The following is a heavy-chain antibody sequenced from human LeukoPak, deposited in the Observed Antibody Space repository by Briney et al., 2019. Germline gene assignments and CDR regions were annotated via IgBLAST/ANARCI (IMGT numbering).Heavy chain of an antibody. CDR3: ARDTRSYDSSGYFSFDY. Sequence: SETLSLTCTVSGASSRSYYWNWIRQSPGKGPEWIGYIHYSGSSNYNPSLKSRATISIDTSKKQFSLKLTSVTAADTAFYFCARDTRSYDSSGYFSFDYWGLGTLVTVSS. CDR1: GASSRSYY. J-gene: IGHJ4*02. V-gene: IGHV4-59*01. CDR2: IHYSGSS. D-gene: IGHD3-22*01.